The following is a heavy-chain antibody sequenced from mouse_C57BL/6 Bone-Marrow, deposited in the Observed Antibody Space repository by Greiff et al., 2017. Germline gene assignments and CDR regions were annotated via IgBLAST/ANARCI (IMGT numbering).Heavy chain of an antibody. CDR1: GFSLTSYG. Sequence: QVQLKESGPGLVQPSQSLSITCTVSGFSLTSYGVHWVRQSPGKGLEWLGVIWRGGSTDYNAAFISRLGISKDNSKSQVFFKMNSLQADDTGIYYCARVATVVATGDYAMDYWGQGTSVTVSS. CDR3: ARVATVVATGDYAMDY. D-gene: IGHD1-1*01. CDR2: IWRGGST. V-gene: IGHV2-2*01. J-gene: IGHJ4*01.